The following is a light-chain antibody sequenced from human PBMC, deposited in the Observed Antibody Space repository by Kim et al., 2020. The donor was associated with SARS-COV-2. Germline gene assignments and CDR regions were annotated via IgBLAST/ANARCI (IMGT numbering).Light chain of an antibody. CDR3: QQYAKRLS. CDR1: HDTYKN. Sequence: LSASLGDRVTITRQASHDTYKNLNWYQQKAGKAPKLRIFDASNLDIGVPSRFRGSGSGTDFTFTIIGLQPEDIATYYCQQYAKRLSFGQGTKLEI. CDR2: DAS. J-gene: IGKJ2*03. V-gene: IGKV1-33*01.